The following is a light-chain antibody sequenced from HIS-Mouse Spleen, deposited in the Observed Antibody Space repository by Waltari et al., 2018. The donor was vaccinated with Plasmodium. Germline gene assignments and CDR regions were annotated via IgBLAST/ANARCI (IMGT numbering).Light chain of an antibody. J-gene: IGLJ3*02. Sequence: SSELTHPSSVSVSPAQTARITFARHVLAQKYARWFQQKPGQPPVLVIYEDSERPSGLPGRFSGSSAGTTVTLTISGAQVEDEADYYGYSAADNNRVFGGGTKLTVL. CDR3: YSAADNNRV. V-gene: IGLV3-27*01. CDR2: EDS. CDR1: VLAQKY.